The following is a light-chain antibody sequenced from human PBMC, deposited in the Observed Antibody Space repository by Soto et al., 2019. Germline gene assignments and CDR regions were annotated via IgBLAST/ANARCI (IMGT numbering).Light chain of an antibody. V-gene: IGLV2-14*01. CDR1: SSDVGGYNY. Sequence: QSVLTQPASVSGSPGQSITISCTGTSSDVGGYNYVSWYQQHPGKAPKLMIYEVSNRPSGVSNRFSGSKSGNTASLTISGLQAEDEADYYCSSYTSSSPLKVFGGGTKLTVL. CDR3: SSYTSSSPLKV. J-gene: IGLJ2*01. CDR2: EVS.